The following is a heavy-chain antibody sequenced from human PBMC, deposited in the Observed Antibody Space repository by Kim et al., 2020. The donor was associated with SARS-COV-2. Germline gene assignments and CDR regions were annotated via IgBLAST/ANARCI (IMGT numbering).Heavy chain of an antibody. CDR3: VRAYYYGSGSSTRPL. CDR1: GFTFSSYA. Sequence: GGSLRLSCSASGFTFSSYAMHWVRQAPGKGLEYVSAISSNGGSTYYADSVKGRFTISRDNSKNTLYLQMSSLRAEDTAVYYCVRAYYYGSGSSTRPLWGQGTLVTVSS. V-gene: IGHV3-64D*09. CDR2: ISSNGGST. D-gene: IGHD3-10*01. J-gene: IGHJ4*02.